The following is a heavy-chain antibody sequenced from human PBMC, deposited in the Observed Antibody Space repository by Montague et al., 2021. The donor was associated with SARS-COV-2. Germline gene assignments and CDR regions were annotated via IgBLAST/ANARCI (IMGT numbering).Heavy chain of an antibody. J-gene: IGHJ6*02. D-gene: IGHD5-12*01. CDR3: ARAQYSGYDLPVGPYYYYYGMDV. V-gene: IGHV3-48*03. CDR2: ISSSGSTI. CDR1: GFTFSSYE. Sequence: SLRLSCAASGFTFSSYEMNWVRQAPGKGLEWVSYISSSGSTIYYADSVKGRFTISRDNAKNSLYLQMNSLRAGDTAVYYCARAQYSGYDLPVGPYYYYYGMDVWGQGTTVTVSS.